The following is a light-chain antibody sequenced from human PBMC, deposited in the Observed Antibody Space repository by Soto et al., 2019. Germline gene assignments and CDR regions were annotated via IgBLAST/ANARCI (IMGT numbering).Light chain of an antibody. CDR3: QSFDSNSQV. CDR2: EDN. CDR1: SGSIASNF. V-gene: IGLV6-57*01. Sequence: NFMLTQPHSVSESPGKTVTISCTRSSGSIASNFVQWYRQRPGSSPTTVIYEDNQRPSGVPDRFSGSIDSSSNSASLTISGLQTEDEADYYCQSFDSNSQVFGGGTKVTVL. J-gene: IGLJ3*02.